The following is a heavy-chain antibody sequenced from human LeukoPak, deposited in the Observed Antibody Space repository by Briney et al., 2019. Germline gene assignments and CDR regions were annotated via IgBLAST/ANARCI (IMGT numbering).Heavy chain of an antibody. J-gene: IGHJ6*03. CDR1: GFTFNSYE. V-gene: IGHV3-66*02. CDR2: IYSGGST. CDR3: ARERAELAAAGPYYYYYYMDV. D-gene: IGHD6-13*01. Sequence: GGSLRLSCAASGFTFNSYEMIWVRQAPGKGLEWVSVIYSGGSTYYADSVKGRFTISRDNSKNTLYLQMNSLRAEDTAVYYCARERAELAAAGPYYYYYYMDVWGKGTTVTVSS.